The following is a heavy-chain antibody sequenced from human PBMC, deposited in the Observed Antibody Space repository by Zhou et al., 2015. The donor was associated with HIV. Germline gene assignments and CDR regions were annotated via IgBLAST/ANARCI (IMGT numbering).Heavy chain of an antibody. CDR1: GFTFGDYT. Sequence: EVQLVESGGGLVKPGRSLRLSCTASGFTFGDYTMSWFRQAPGKGLEWVGRIKSKDDGGTTDYAAPVRGRFTISRDDSENTLFLQMNSLKTEDTAVYYCATETDDLGSKFHWGQGTLVAVSS. J-gene: IGHJ4*02. CDR2: IKSKDDGGTT. D-gene: IGHD1-26*01. V-gene: IGHV3-49*05. CDR3: ATETDDLGSKFH.